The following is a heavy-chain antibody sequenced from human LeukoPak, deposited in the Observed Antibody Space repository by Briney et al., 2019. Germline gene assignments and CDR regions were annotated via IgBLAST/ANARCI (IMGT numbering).Heavy chain of an antibody. CDR3: AKDVEVSGYFAY. V-gene: IGHV3-23*01. Sequence: PGGCLRLSCAASGFTFSSYAMSWVRQAPGKGLEWVSAISGSGGSTYYADSVKGRFTISRDNSKNTLYLQMNSLGAEDTAVYYCAKDVEVSGYFAYWGQGTLATVSS. CDR2: ISGSGGST. D-gene: IGHD1-1*01. CDR1: GFTFSSYA. J-gene: IGHJ4*02.